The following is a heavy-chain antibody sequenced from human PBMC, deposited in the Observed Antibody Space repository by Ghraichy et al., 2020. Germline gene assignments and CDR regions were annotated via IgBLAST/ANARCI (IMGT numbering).Heavy chain of an antibody. Sequence: GGSLRLSCAASGFTFSSYGMHWVRQAPGKGLEWVAVIWYDGSNKYYADSVKGRFTISRDNSKNTLYLQMNSLRAEDTAVYYCAREPSSSWSYYSYYGMDVWGQGTTVTVSS. V-gene: IGHV3-33*01. CDR3: AREPSSSWSYYSYYGMDV. D-gene: IGHD6-13*01. CDR2: IWYDGSNK. CDR1: GFTFSSYG. J-gene: IGHJ6*02.